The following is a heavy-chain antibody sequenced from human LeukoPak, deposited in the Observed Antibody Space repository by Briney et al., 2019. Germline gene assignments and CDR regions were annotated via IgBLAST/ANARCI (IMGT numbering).Heavy chain of an antibody. CDR1: GGSFSGYQ. Sequence: SETLSLTCAVSGGSFSGYQWSWIRQTPGKGLEWIGSIYYSGSTYYNPSLKSRVTISVDTSKNQFSLKLSSVTAADTAVYYCAREREAGTGDYYYMDVWGKGTTVTVSS. J-gene: IGHJ6*03. CDR2: IYYSGST. CDR3: AREREAGTGDYYYMDV. D-gene: IGHD6-19*01. V-gene: IGHV4-34*01.